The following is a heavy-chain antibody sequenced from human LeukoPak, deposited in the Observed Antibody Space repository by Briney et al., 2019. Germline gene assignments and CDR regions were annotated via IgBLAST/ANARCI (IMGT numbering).Heavy chain of an antibody. V-gene: IGHV3-30*03. CDR3: ARDRPYSSSSGFDY. CDR2: ISYDGSNK. Sequence: GGSLRLSCAASGFTFSSYGMHWVRQAPGKGLEWVAVISYDGSNKYYADSVKGRFTISRDNSKNTLYLQMNSLRAEDTAVYYCARDRPYSSSSGFDYWGQGTLVTVSS. J-gene: IGHJ4*02. D-gene: IGHD6-6*01. CDR1: GFTFSSYG.